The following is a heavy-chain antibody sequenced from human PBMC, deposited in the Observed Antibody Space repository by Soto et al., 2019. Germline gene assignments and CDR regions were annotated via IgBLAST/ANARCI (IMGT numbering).Heavy chain of an antibody. CDR1: GYTFTIYY. D-gene: IGHD6-25*01. Sequence: GASVKVSCKAFGYTFTIYYIHWVRQAPGQGLEWMGVINTSGGSPTYAQKFQDRVTMTRDTSTSTVYMELSSLRSEDTAVYYCARGGRHSDYYYYYGMDVWGQRTTVTVSS. J-gene: IGHJ6*02. V-gene: IGHV1-46*01. CDR2: INTSGGSP. CDR3: ARGGRHSDYYYYYGMDV.